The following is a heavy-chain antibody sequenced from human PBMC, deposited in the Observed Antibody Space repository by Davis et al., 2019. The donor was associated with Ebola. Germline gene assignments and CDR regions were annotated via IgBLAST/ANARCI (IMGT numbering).Heavy chain of an antibody. V-gene: IGHV1-3*01. CDR2: INAGNGNT. Sequence: AASVKVSCKASGYTFTSYAMHWVRQAPGQRLEWMGWINAGNGNTKYSQKLQGRVTMTTETSTSTAYMELRSLRSDDTAVYYCARVRGAARIVDAFDIWGQGTMVTVSS. CDR1: GYTFTSYA. D-gene: IGHD6-6*01. J-gene: IGHJ3*02. CDR3: ARVRGAARIVDAFDI.